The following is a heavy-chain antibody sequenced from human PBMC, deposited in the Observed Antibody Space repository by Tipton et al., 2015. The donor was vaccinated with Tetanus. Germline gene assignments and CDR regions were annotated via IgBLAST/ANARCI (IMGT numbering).Heavy chain of an antibody. CDR2: INGEASDT. J-gene: IGHJ6*02. D-gene: IGHD4-11*01. Sequence: SLRLSCAASGLTIRNYWMHWVRQAPGKGLVWVSRINGEASDTGYADSVKGRLSISRDHAKNTVYLQMNSLRAEDTAVYFCARRSLTNYGLDVWGQGTPVTVSS. CDR1: GLTIRNYW. V-gene: IGHV3-74*01. CDR3: ARRSLTNYGLDV.